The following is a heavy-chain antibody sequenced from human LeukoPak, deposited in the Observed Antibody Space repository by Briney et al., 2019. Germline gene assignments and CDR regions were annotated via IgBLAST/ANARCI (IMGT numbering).Heavy chain of an antibody. CDR2: IYYSGST. Sequence: PSETLSLTCTVSGGSISSYYWSWIRQPPGKGLEWIGYIYYSGSTNYNPSLKSRVTISVDTSKNQFSLKLSSVTAADTAVYHCARGGYYDSSGYYFGDAFDIWGQGTMVTVSS. CDR1: GGSISSYY. V-gene: IGHV4-59*01. J-gene: IGHJ3*02. D-gene: IGHD3-22*01. CDR3: ARGGYYDSSGYYFGDAFDI.